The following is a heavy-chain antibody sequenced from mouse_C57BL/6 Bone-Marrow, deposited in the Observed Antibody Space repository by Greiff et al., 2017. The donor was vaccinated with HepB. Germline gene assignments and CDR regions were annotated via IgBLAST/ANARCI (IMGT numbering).Heavy chain of an antibody. D-gene: IGHD1-1*01. CDR2: IYPGDGDT. V-gene: IGHV1-80*01. CDR3: ARLLRRYYFDY. CDR1: GYAFSSYW. J-gene: IGHJ2*01. Sequence: VQLQQSGAELVKPGASVKISCKASGYAFSSYWMNWVKQRPGKGLEWIGQIYPGDGDTNYNGKFKGKATLTADKSSSTAYMQLSSLTSEDSAVYFCARLLRRYYFDYWGQGTTLTVSS.